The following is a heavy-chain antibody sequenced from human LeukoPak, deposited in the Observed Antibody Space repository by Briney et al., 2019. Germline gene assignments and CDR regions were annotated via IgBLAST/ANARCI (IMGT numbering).Heavy chain of an antibody. CDR2: IYTSGST. D-gene: IGHD1-26*01. CDR1: GGSTSSGSYY. CDR3: ARVGAGDEYYFDY. J-gene: IGHJ4*02. V-gene: IGHV4-61*09. Sequence: SQTLSLTCTVSGGSTSSGSYYWSWVRQPAGKGLEWIGHIYTSGSTAYNPSLKSRVTISIDTSENQFSLMLTSVTASDTAVYYCARVGAGDEYYFDYWGRGALVTVSS.